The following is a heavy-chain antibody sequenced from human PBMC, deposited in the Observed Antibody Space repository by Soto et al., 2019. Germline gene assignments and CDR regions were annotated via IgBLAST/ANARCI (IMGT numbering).Heavy chain of an antibody. CDR3: ATGVATTEWDS. Sequence: SVTLSVTCTVSGGTSSSNYWVWIRQPPGKGLEWIAYVFYSGHSDYNPSLKSRVTISVDTSKNQFSLKMTSVTAADTALYYCATGVATTEWDSWGQGTLVTVSS. V-gene: IGHV4-59*08. D-gene: IGHD5-12*01. CDR2: VFYSGHS. CDR1: GGTSSSNY. J-gene: IGHJ4*02.